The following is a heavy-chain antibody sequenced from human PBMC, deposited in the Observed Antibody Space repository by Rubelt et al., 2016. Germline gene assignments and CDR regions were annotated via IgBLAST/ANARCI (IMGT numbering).Heavy chain of an antibody. D-gene: IGHD4-17*01. CDR1: GYSFTSYW. CDR2: IYPGDSDT. Sequence: EVQLVQSGAEVKKPGESLKIPCKGSGYSFTSYWIGWVRQMPGKGLEWMGIIYPGDSDTRYSPAFQGRVTISADKSRCTAYRQWSSLKASDTAMYYCARVTTVTNDNWFDPWGQGTLVTVSS. CDR3: ARVTTVTNDNWFDP. V-gene: IGHV5-51*01. J-gene: IGHJ5*02.